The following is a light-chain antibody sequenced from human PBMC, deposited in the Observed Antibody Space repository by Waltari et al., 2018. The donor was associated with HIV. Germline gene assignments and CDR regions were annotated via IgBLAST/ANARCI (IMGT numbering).Light chain of an antibody. CDR3: NSRDKSGNFVV. CDR1: RLRTYY. V-gene: IGLV3-19*01. CDR2: DKN. J-gene: IGLJ2*01. Sequence: SSELTQDPAVSVALGQTVRITCQGDRLRTYYATWYQQKPGQAPLLCIFDKNNRPSGIPDRFSGSSSGNTASLTITGTQAEDEGDYYCNSRDKSGNFVVFGGGTKLTVL.